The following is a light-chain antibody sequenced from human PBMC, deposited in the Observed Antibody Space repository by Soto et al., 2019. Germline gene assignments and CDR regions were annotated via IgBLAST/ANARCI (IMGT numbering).Light chain of an antibody. CDR2: DSS. CDR1: QSVSRS. V-gene: IGKV3-11*01. CDR3: QQRSNS. Sequence: EIVLTQSPATLSLSPGDRATLSCRASQSVSRSLTWYQQKPGQAPRLLIYDSSTRATCIPPRFSGSGSGTDFTLTISSLEPEDFAVYDCQQRSNSFGGGTKVEIK. J-gene: IGKJ4*01.